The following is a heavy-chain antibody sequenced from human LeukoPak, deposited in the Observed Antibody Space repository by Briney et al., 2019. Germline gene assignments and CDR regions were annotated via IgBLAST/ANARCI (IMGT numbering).Heavy chain of an antibody. D-gene: IGHD2-15*01. V-gene: IGHV1-8*01. CDR3: ARRDCSGGTCRTRVFDY. CDR1: VYTFTSYD. CDR2: MNPNSGNT. Sequence: ASVTVSCKASVYTFTSYDINWVRQAAGQGLEGMGWMNPNSGNTGYAQKFQGRVTITRNTSIDTAYMEVSSLRSEDTAVYYCARRDCSGGTCRTRVFDYWGQGTLVTVSS. J-gene: IGHJ4*02.